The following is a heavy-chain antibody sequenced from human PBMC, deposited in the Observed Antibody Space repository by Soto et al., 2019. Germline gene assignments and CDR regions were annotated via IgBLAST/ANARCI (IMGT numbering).Heavy chain of an antibody. Sequence: SETLSLPCAVYGGSFSGYYWSWFRQPPGKALEWIGEMNHSGSTNYNPSLKSRVSISVDTSKNQFSLKLSSVTAADTAVYYCARGRQYYDFWSGYSNRWFDPWGEGTLVTVSS. V-gene: IGHV4-34*01. J-gene: IGHJ5*02. D-gene: IGHD3-3*01. CDR1: GGSFSGYY. CDR2: MNHSGST. CDR3: ARGRQYYDFWSGYSNRWFDP.